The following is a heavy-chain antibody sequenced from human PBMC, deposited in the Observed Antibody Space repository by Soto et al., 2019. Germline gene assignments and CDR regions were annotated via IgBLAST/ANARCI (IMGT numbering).Heavy chain of an antibody. CDR2: IYYSGTT. Sequence: SETLSLTCTVSGGSISSTSHHWAWIRQPPGKGLEWIGCIYYSGTTYYNPSLKSRVTISVDTSKNQFSLKLSSVTAADTAVYYCARVIDLSSGHRFPRLGYFDYWGQGTLVTVSS. D-gene: IGHD3-22*01. J-gene: IGHJ4*02. CDR1: GGSISSTSHH. CDR3: ARVIDLSSGHRFPRLGYFDY. V-gene: IGHV4-39*07.